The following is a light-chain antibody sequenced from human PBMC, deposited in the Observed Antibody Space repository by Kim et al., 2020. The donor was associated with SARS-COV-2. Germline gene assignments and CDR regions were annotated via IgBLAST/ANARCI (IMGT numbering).Light chain of an antibody. Sequence: SSELTQDPAVSVALGQTVRITCQGDSLRSYYATWYQQKPRQAPVLVIYGRNNRPSGIPERLSGSSSGNTASLTISGAQAEDEADYYCQSRDSGGDVLFGGGTQLTVL. J-gene: IGLJ2*01. CDR2: GRN. CDR3: QSRDSGGDVL. CDR1: SLRSYY. V-gene: IGLV3-19*01.